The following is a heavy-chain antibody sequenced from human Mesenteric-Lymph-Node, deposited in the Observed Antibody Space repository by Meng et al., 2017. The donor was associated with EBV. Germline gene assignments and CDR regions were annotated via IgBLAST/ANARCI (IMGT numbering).Heavy chain of an antibody. D-gene: IGHD5-24*01. CDR2: IFHSGST. Sequence: LPFRGWGPGLVKPSATLSLTCTVSGGSTSNSNFYWGWIRQPPGKGLEWIGSIFHSGSTYYNPSLKSRVTVSVDTSKNQFSLKLNSVTTADTAMYYCARPRRWLQSEFDFWGPGTLVTVSS. J-gene: IGHJ4*02. V-gene: IGHV4-39*01. CDR3: ARPRRWLQSEFDF. CDR1: GGSTSNSNFY.